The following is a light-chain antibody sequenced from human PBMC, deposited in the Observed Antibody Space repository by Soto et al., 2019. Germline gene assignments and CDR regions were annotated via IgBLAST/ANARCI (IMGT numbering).Light chain of an antibody. CDR3: ASWDDSLNGRV. V-gene: IGLV1-44*01. J-gene: IGLJ3*02. Sequence: QPVLTQAPSASGTPGQRVTISCSGSSSNIGGNSVSWYQQFPGTAPKLLMYSNNQRPSGVPDRFSGSKSGTSASLAISGLQSEDEADYYCASWDDSLNGRVFGGGTKLTVL. CDR1: SSNIGGNS. CDR2: SNN.